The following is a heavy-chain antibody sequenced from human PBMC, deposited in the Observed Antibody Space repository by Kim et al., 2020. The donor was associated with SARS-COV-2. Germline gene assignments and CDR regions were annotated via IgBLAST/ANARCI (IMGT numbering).Heavy chain of an antibody. J-gene: IGHJ4*02. V-gene: IGHV6-1*01. D-gene: IGHD6-13*01. Sequence: YAVSVKSRITINPDTSKNPVSRQLNSVTPEDTAVYYCAREEGIAAAGLGYWGQGTLVTVSS. CDR3: AREEGIAAAGLGY.